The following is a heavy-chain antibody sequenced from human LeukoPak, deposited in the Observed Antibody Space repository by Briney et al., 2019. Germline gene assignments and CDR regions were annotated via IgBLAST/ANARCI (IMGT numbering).Heavy chain of an antibody. CDR2: ISGRNNYT. J-gene: IGHJ3*02. CDR1: GFTFSDYY. CDR3: ARDLSWAFDI. Sequence: GGSLRLSCAASGFTFSDYYMSWIRQAPGKGLEWVSYISGRNNYTNYADSVKGRFIISRDNAKDSLYLQMNSLRDEDTAVYYCARDLSWAFDIWGQGTMVIVSS. V-gene: IGHV3-11*06.